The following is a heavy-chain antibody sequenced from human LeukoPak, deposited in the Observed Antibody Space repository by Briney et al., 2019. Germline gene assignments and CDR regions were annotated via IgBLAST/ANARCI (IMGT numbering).Heavy chain of an antibody. CDR2: IYSGGST. J-gene: IGHJ3*02. CDR3: ARDTGMATTMGDAFDI. CDR1: GFTVSSNY. V-gene: IGHV3-53*01. Sequence: GGSLRLSCAASGFTVSSNYMSWVRQAPGKGLEWVSVIYSGGSTYYADSVKGRFTISRDNSKNTLYLQMNSLGAEDTAVYYCARDTGMATTMGDAFDIWGQGTMVTVSS. D-gene: IGHD5-24*01.